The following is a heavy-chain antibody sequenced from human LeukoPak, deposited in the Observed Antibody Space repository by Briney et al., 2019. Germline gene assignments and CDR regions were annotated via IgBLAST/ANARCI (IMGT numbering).Heavy chain of an antibody. D-gene: IGHD3-22*01. CDR3: ARGAYYYDSSGYYRYFDY. Sequence: TLSLTCTVSGGSISSGGYYWSWIRQHPGKGLEWIGYIYYSGSTYYNPSLKSRVTISVDTSKNQFSLKLSSMTAADTAVYYCARGAYYYDSSGYYRYFDYWGQGTLVTVSS. CDR2: IYYSGST. CDR1: GGSISSGGYY. J-gene: IGHJ4*02. V-gene: IGHV4-31*03.